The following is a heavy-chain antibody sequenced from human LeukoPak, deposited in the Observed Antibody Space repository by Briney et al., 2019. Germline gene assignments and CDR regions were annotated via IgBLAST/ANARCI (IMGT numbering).Heavy chain of an antibody. V-gene: IGHV3-13*01. D-gene: IGHD5-24*01. CDR3: ARQNTPHGNFDY. CDR2: LGTAGDT. J-gene: IGHJ4*02. CDR1: GFTLSNYA. Sequence: PGGSLRLSCAASGFTLSNYAMHWVRQPAGEGLEWVSALGTAGDTFYPGSVKGRFTTSRDNAKKSLFLQMNSLRAEDTAVYYCARQNTPHGNFDYWGQGTLVTVSS.